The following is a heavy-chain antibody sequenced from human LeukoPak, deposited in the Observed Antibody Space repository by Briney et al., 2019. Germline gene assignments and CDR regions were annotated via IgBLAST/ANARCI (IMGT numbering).Heavy chain of an antibody. J-gene: IGHJ3*02. CDR1: EFTFTNYL. V-gene: IGHV3-7*01. CDR2: INQHGSET. Sequence: GGSLRLSCLASEFTFTNYLMSWVRQAPGKGLEWVAYINQHGSETFYVDSVKGRFTISRDNTHNSLYLQMNSLRPEDTALYYCVRDAGYSGYMINDIWGQGTMATVSS. CDR3: VRDAGYSGYMINDI. D-gene: IGHD5-12*01.